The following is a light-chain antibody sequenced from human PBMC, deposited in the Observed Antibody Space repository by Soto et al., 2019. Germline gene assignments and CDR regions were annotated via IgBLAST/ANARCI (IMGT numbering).Light chain of an antibody. Sequence: EKVMTQSPGSLSVSPGERAALSCRASQSVGSNLAWYQRKPGQAPRLLIYGASTRDTGIPSRFSGSGSGTDFTLTISSLQSEDFAVYYCQQYYDWPWTFGQGTTVEIK. CDR2: GAS. CDR3: QQYYDWPWT. J-gene: IGKJ1*01. V-gene: IGKV3-15*01. CDR1: QSVGSN.